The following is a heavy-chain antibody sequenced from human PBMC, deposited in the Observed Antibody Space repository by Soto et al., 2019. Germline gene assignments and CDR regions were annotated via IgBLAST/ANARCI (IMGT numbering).Heavy chain of an antibody. Sequence: GESLKISCKGSGYTFTNYWIGWVRQMPGKGPEWMGIIYPGDSDTKYNPSFQGQVTISADKSITTTYLQWSSLKASDTAIYYCAASIFYYGMDVWGQGTTVTISS. CDR3: AASIFYYGMDV. V-gene: IGHV5-51*01. CDR2: IYPGDSDT. J-gene: IGHJ6*02. CDR1: GYTFTNYW.